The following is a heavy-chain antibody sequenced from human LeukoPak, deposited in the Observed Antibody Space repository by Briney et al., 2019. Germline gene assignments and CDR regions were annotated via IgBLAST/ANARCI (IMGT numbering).Heavy chain of an antibody. CDR1: GFTFSKAW. Sequence: SGGSLLLSGAASGFTFSKAWMGGARPAPGKGLEWVGGIKSKTDGVTTDYTATVKGRFTISRDDSKNTLYLQMNSLKTEHTAVYYCTTGPFDYYGSASYLENGMDVWGQGTTVTVSS. CDR3: TTGPFDYYGSASYLENGMDV. CDR2: IKSKTDGVTT. V-gene: IGHV3-15*01. J-gene: IGHJ6*02. D-gene: IGHD3-10*01.